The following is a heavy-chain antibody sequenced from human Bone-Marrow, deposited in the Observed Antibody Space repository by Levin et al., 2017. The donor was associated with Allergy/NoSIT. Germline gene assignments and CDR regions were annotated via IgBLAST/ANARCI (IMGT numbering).Heavy chain of an antibody. CDR3: ASARGGFCFLGWPYYFDT. CDR2: MSHSGSA. CDR1: NDSISNYY. J-gene: IGHJ4*02. V-gene: IGHV4-59*01. D-gene: IGHD3-3*01. Sequence: SETLSLTCSVSNDSISNYYWSWIRQPPGKGLEWIGYMSHSGSAKYNPSLKSRVAISVDTSKNQFSLNVTSVIPADAAVYYCASARGGFCFLGWPYYFDTWGQETRVTVSS.